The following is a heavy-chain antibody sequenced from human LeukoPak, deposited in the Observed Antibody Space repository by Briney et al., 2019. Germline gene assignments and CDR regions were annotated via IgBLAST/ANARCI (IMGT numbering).Heavy chain of an antibody. Sequence: HPGGSLRLSCAASGFTFSSYGMHWVRQAPGKGLEWVAVIWYEGSNKYYADSVKGRFTISRDNSKNTLYLQMNSLRAEDTAVYYCARAYSSSWYHYYYYGMDVWGQGTTVTVSS. J-gene: IGHJ6*02. CDR3: ARAYSSSWYHYYYYGMDV. CDR2: IWYEGSNK. CDR1: GFTFSSYG. V-gene: IGHV3-33*01. D-gene: IGHD6-13*01.